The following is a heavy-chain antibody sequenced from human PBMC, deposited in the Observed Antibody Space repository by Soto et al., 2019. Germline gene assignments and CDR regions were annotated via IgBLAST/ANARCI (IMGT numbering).Heavy chain of an antibody. CDR1: GYIFSDYW. CDR3: ARQKWAEPLDI. D-gene: IGHD1-26*01. J-gene: IGHJ3*02. CDR2: IDPTDSYK. V-gene: IGHV5-10-1*01. Sequence: GESLKISCKGSGYIFSDYWISWVRQEPGKGLEWLGRIDPTDSYKDYSPSFPGHVTMSVDKSIRTAYLEWSSLKASDSAMYYCARQKWAEPLDIWGKGTMVTVSS.